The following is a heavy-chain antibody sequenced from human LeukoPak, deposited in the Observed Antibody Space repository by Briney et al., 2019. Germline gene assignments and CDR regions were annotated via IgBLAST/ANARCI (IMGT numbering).Heavy chain of an antibody. CDR3: ARDSSSSGAGPFDY. CDR2: ISAYNGNT. D-gene: IGHD6-19*01. J-gene: IGHJ4*02. CDR1: GYTFTSYG. Sequence: GASVKVSCKASGYTFTSYGISWVRQAPGQGLEWMGWISAYNGNTNYAQKLQGRVTMNTDTSTSTAYMELRSLRSDDTAVYYCARDSSSSGAGPFDYWGQGTLVTVSS. V-gene: IGHV1-18*01.